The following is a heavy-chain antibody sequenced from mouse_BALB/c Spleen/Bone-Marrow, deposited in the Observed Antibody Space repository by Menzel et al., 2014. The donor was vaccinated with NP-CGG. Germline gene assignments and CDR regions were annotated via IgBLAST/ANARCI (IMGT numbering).Heavy chain of an antibody. V-gene: IGHV1-7*01. J-gene: IGHJ2*01. CDR3: ARLTTVVPYDY. CDR2: INPSTGYT. CDR1: GYTFTSYW. Sequence: VHLVESGAELAKPGASVKMSCKASGYTFTSYWMHWVKQRPGQGLEWIGYINPSTGYTEYNQKFKDKATLTADKSSSTAYMQLSSLTSEDSAVYYCARLTTVVPYDYWGQGTTLTVSS. D-gene: IGHD1-1*01.